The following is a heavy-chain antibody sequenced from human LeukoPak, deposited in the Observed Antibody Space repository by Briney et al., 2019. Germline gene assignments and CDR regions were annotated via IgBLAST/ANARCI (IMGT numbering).Heavy chain of an antibody. J-gene: IGHJ4*02. CDR1: GGSISNYY. CDR2: IYYSGTT. D-gene: IGHD6-13*01. Sequence: SETLSLTCTVSGGSISNYYWTWIRQPPGKGLEWIGYIYYSGTTNYNPSLKSRVTISVDTSKNQFSLKLSSVTAANTAVYYCARGVYIAAAQYGYWGQGTLVTVSS. CDR3: ARGVYIAAAQYGY. V-gene: IGHV4-59*01.